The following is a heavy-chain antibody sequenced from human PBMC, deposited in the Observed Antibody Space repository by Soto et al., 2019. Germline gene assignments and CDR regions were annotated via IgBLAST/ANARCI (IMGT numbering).Heavy chain of an antibody. CDR2: VSTSGRST. CDR3: VKQAHGLDGVAFDY. CDR1: GFIFSEST. J-gene: IGHJ4*02. D-gene: IGHD2-15*01. Sequence: EVQLVESGGGLVQPGGSLRLSCSASGFIFSESTIYWVRQVPGKGLEAISAVSTSGRSTYYADSVKDGFTISRDNSKNTLFLQMGSLRPEDTAIYYCVKQAHGLDGVAFDYWGQGTQVTVAS. V-gene: IGHV3-64D*06.